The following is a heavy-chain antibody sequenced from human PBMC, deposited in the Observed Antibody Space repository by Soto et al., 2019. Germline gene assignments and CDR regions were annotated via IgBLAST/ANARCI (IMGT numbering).Heavy chain of an antibody. CDR3: ARDGPSNYYYDSSGYKGWFDP. D-gene: IGHD3-22*01. Sequence: SETLSLTCTVSGGSISSGGYYWSWIRQHPGKGLEWIGYIYYSGGTYYNPSLKSRVTISVDTSKNQFSLKLSSVTAADTAVYYCARDGPSNYYYDSSGYKGWFDPWGQGTLVTVSS. CDR2: IYYSGGT. CDR1: GGSISSGGYY. V-gene: IGHV4-31*03. J-gene: IGHJ5*02.